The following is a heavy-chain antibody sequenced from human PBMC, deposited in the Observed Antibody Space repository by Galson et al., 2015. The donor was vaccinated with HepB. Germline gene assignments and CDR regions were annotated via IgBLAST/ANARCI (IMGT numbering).Heavy chain of an antibody. J-gene: IGHJ3*02. CDR2: INSRSTYT. CDR1: GFTFSSYS. V-gene: IGHV3-21*05. D-gene: IGHD6-13*01. CDR3: ARGSNSLNNDAFDI. Sequence: SLRLSCAASGFTFSSYSMNWVRQAPGKGLQWVAYINSRSTYTNYAESVKGRFTISRDNAKKSLYLQMNSLRGEETAIYYCARGSNSLNNDAFDIWGQGTMVTVSS.